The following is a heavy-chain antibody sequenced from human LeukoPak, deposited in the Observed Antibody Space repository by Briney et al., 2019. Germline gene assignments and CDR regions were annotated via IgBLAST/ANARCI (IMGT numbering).Heavy chain of an antibody. CDR3: ARDLYYDFWGGYSPSPDY. CDR1: GFTFSSYS. J-gene: IGHJ4*02. V-gene: IGHV3-21*01. CDR2: ISSSSSYI. D-gene: IGHD3-3*01. Sequence: GGSLRLSCAASGFTFSSYSMNWVRQAPGKGLEWVSSISSSSSYIYYADSVKGRFTISRDNAKNSLYLQMNSLRAEDTAVYYCARDLYYDFWGGYSPSPDYWGQGTLVTVSS.